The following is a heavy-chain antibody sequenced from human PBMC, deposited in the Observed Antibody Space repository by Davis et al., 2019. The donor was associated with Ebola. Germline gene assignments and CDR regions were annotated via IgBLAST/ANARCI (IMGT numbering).Heavy chain of an antibody. V-gene: IGHV3-21*01. CDR2: ISTLSSYK. J-gene: IGHJ4*02. D-gene: IGHD6-6*01. Sequence: GESLKISCAASGFTFGSNSMNWVRQAPGKGLEWVSSISTLSSYKYYADSLKGRFTISRDNAKNSLFLQMDSLRAEDTAIYYCVKRTSGSSGWDYWGQGTLVTVSS. CDR1: GFTFGSNS. CDR3: VKRTSGSSGWDY.